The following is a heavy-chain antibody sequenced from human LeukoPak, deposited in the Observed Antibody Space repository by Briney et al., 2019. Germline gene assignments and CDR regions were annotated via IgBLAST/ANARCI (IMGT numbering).Heavy chain of an antibody. CDR2: INHSGST. D-gene: IGHD6-13*01. CDR1: GGSFSGYY. CDR3: ARDGWGSRGGYSSSWYIY. J-gene: IGHJ4*02. Sequence: PSETLSLTCAVYGGSFSGYYWSWIRQPPGKGPEWIGEINHSGSTNYNPSLKSRVTISVDTSKNQFSLKLSSVTAADTAVYYCARDGWGSRGGYSSSWYIYWGQGTLVTVSS. V-gene: IGHV4-34*01.